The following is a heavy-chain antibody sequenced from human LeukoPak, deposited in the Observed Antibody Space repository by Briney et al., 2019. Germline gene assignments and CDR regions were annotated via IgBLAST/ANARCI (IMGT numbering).Heavy chain of an antibody. J-gene: IGHJ6*02. CDR1: GGTFSSYA. Sequence: VASVKVSCKASGGTFSSYAISWVRQAPGQGLEGMGRIIPILGISNYAQKFQGRVTITADKSTSTAYMELSSLRSEDAAVYYCASPRPYYYDSSGSFPYYYYYGMDVWGQGTTVTVSS. V-gene: IGHV1-69*04. CDR2: IIPILGIS. D-gene: IGHD3-22*01. CDR3: ASPRPYYYDSSGSFPYYYYYGMDV.